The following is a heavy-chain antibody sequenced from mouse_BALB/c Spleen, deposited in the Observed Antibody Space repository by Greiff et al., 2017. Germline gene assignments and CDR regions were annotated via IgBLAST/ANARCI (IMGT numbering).Heavy chain of an antibody. CDR2: ISSGGGST. D-gene: IGHD2-10*02. Sequence: EVKLMESGGGLVKPGGSLKLSCAASGFAFSSYDMSWVRQTPEKRLEWVAYISSGGGSTYYPDTVKGRFTISRDNAKNTLYLQMSSLKSEDTAMYYCARQYGNYVFDYWGQGTTLTVSS. J-gene: IGHJ2*01. CDR1: GFAFSSYD. V-gene: IGHV5-12-1*01. CDR3: ARQYGNYVFDY.